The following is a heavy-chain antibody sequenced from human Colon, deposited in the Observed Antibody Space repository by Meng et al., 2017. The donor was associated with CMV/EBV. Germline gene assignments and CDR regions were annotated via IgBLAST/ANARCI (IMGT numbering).Heavy chain of an antibody. J-gene: IGHJ5*01. Sequence: VQWGGSGGGLIQPGGSMGRSCTASGFNVSSHYMSWVRQAPGKGLEWVSVIYSGGSTYYADSVKDRFTISGDNAENTLYLQMDSLRVDDTAVYYCAAQRRAGFDSWGQGTLVTVSS. V-gene: IGHV3-53*01. CDR2: IYSGGST. CDR1: GFNVSSHY. D-gene: IGHD5-24*01. CDR3: AAQRRAGFDS.